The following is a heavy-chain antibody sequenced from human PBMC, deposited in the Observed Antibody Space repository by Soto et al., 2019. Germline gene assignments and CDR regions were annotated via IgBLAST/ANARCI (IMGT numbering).Heavy chain of an antibody. CDR3: ARGGSTGWFYFDF. Sequence: QLFESGGTFVQTGGSLRLSCAASGFTFKSYAMNWVRQAPGKGLEWVASTPGSGGSSYYADSVKGRFTISRDNSKNTLYLDLNSLKAEDTAMYYCARGGSTGWFYFDFWGQGTQVTVSS. CDR2: TPGSGGSS. J-gene: IGHJ4*02. CDR1: GFTFKSYA. V-gene: IGHV3-23*01. D-gene: IGHD6-19*01.